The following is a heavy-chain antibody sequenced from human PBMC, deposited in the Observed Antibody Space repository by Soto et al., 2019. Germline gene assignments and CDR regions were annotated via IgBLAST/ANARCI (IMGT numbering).Heavy chain of an antibody. J-gene: IGHJ4*02. CDR1: GGSISGGDYY. V-gene: IGHV4-30-4*01. Sequence: LSLTCTVSGGSISGGDYYWSWIRQPPGKGLEWIGYMYYSGSTYYNPSLKRRVTISVDTSKNHFSLKLSSVTAADTAVYYCAREGVQLWLPIHFWGQATLVTVSS. CDR2: MYYSGST. CDR3: AREGVQLWLPIHF. D-gene: IGHD5-18*01.